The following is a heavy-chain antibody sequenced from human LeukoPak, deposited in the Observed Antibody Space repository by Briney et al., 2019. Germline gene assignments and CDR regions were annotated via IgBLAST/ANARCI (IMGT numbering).Heavy chain of an antibody. D-gene: IGHD6-19*01. Sequence: SETLSLTCAVSGYSISSGYYWGWIRQPPGKGLEWIGSIYHSGSTYYNPSLKSRVTISVDTSKNQFSLKLSSVTAADTSVYYCARHHESGWYSDFDYWGQGTLVTVSS. J-gene: IGHJ4*02. CDR3: ARHHESGWYSDFDY. CDR2: IYHSGST. V-gene: IGHV4-38-2*01. CDR1: GYSISSGYY.